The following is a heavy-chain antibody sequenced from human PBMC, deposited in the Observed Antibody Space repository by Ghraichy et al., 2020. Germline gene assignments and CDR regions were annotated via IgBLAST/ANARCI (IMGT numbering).Heavy chain of an antibody. J-gene: IGHJ6*02. Sequence: LSLTCAASGFAFNTYTMNWVRQAPGKGLEWVSSISKFGTYISYTDSTKGRFTVSRDNAKDSVYLQMDSLRAEDTAVYFCARDMDGYYAMDVWGQGTTVTVSS. CDR1: GFAFNTYT. D-gene: IGHD3-10*01. CDR3: ARDMDGYYAMDV. V-gene: IGHV3-21*01. CDR2: ISKFGTYI.